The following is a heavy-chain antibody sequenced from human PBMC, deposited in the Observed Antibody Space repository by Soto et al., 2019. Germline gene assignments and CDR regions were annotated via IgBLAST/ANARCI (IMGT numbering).Heavy chain of an antibody. CDR3: ARERGASAYGES. V-gene: IGHV1-18*01. Sequence: QVQLVQSGAEVKKPGASVKLSFKTSGYTFTSYGITWVRQAPGQGLEWMGWVNIYEGSTNYAQKFQGRVTMTTDTSTSTVYLKLRSLIYDDTAIYYCARERGASAYGESWGQGTLVTVYS. CDR1: GYTFTSYG. J-gene: IGHJ5*02. CDR2: VNIYEGST. D-gene: IGHD2-21*01.